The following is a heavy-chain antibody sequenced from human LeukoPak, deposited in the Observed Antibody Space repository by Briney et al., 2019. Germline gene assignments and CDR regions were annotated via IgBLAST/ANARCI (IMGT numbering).Heavy chain of an antibody. CDR2: IYTSGST. V-gene: IGHV4-4*07. D-gene: IGHD4-23*01. J-gene: IGHJ3*02. CDR1: GGSISSYY. Sequence: PSETLSLTCTDSGGSISSYYWSWIRQPAGKGLEWIGRIYTSGSTNYNPSLKSRVTISVDTSKNQFSLKLSSVTAADTAVYYCARDRSTVVNDDAFDIWGQGTMVTVSS. CDR3: ARDRSTVVNDDAFDI.